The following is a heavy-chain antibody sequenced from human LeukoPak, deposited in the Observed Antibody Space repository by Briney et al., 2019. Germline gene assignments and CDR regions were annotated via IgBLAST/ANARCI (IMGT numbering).Heavy chain of an antibody. D-gene: IGHD3-10*01. J-gene: IGHJ1*01. CDR1: GFTFHRYA. V-gene: IGHV3-64D*06. CDR2: ICCNGGNT. CDR3: EKRREVYGSGLVL. Sequence: GGSLRLSCSASGFTFHRYALHWVRQAPGKGLEWVSAICCNGGNTYYADSVKGRFTISRDNSKNTLYLENSSLRPEDTAVYFCEKRREVYGSGLVLWGEGTVVSVPS.